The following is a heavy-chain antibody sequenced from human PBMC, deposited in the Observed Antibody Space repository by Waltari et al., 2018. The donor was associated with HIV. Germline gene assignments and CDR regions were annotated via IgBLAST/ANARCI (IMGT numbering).Heavy chain of an antibody. D-gene: IGHD3-16*01. CDR2: INPNSGDT. CDR1: EYIFIGYY. J-gene: IGHJ2*01. CDR3: ARDRGWGEPNWYFDL. Sequence: QVQLVQSGAEVKKPGASVKVSCKASEYIFIGYYIHWVRQAHGQGPAWVGWINPNSGDTNYARRFQGRVTMTRDTSITTAYMELRRLTSDDTAVYYCARDRGWGEPNWYFDLWGRGTLVTVSS. V-gene: IGHV1-2*02.